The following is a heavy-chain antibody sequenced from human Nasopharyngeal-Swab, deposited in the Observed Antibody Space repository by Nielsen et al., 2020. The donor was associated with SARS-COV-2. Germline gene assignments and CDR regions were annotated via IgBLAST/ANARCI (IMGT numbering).Heavy chain of an antibody. J-gene: IGHJ4*02. CDR1: GFTFDDYA. V-gene: IGHV3-9*01. CDR2: ISWNSGSI. CDR3: AKDYSCGWRRVYYFDY. D-gene: IGHD6-19*01. Sequence: SLKISCAASGFTFDDYAMHWVRQAPGKGLEWVSGISWNSGSIGYADSVKGRFTISRDNAKNSLYLQMNSLRAEDTALYYCAKDYSCGWRRVYYFDYWGQGTLVTVSS.